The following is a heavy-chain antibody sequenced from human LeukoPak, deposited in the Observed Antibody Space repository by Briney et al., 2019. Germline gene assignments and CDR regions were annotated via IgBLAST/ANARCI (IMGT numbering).Heavy chain of an antibody. V-gene: IGHV5-51*01. D-gene: IGHD2-15*01. Sequence: GESLKIPCKSFGYRFTSYWIGWVRQMPGKGLEWMELLYPGDSDTRYSSSFQCQVTISADRSITTAFLQWSSLKVSDTAMYYCARLYLPYASAGYGSAFDIWGQGTMVTVSS. J-gene: IGHJ3*02. CDR1: GYRFTSYW. CDR2: LYPGDSDT. CDR3: ARLYLPYASAGYGSAFDI.